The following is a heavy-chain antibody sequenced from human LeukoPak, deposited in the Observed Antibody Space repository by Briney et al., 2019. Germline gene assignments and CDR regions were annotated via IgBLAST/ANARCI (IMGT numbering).Heavy chain of an antibody. CDR3: ARQGPRGATTFFDY. V-gene: IGHV4-39*01. CDR1: DGSISSSSYY. D-gene: IGHD1-26*01. Sequence: SETLSLTCTVSDGSISSSSYYWGWIRQPPGKGLEWIGSIYYSGSTYYNPSLKSRVTISVGTSKNQFSLKLSSVTAADTAVYYCARQGPRGATTFFDYWGQGTLVTVSS. J-gene: IGHJ4*02. CDR2: IYYSGST.